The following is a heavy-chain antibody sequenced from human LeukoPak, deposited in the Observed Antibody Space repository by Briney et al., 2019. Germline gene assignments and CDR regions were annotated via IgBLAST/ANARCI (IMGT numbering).Heavy chain of an antibody. CDR2: IHCSGNT. V-gene: IGHV4-59*11. CDR1: GGSFSSHY. Sequence: SETLSLTCTVSGGSFSSHYWNWIRQPPGKGLEWIGYIHCSGNTNYKPSLETRVTISLDTAKNQFSLRLTSVTAADTAVYYCARGEGQAVSAFDSWGQGVLVTVSS. J-gene: IGHJ4*02. D-gene: IGHD2-15*01. CDR3: ARGEGQAVSAFDS.